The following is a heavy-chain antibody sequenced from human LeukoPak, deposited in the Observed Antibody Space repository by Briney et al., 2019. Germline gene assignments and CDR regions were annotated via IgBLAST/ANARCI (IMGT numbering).Heavy chain of an antibody. CDR3: ARGGFWSGPGMDV. D-gene: IGHD3-3*01. CDR1: GGTFSGYA. J-gene: IGHJ6*02. CDR2: IIPIFGTA. Sequence: GASVKVSCKASGGTFSGYAISCGRQAPGQGLEWMGGIIPIFGTANYAQKFQGRVTITADESTSTAYMELSSLRSEDTAVYYCARGGFWSGPGMDVWGQGTTVTVSS. V-gene: IGHV1-69*13.